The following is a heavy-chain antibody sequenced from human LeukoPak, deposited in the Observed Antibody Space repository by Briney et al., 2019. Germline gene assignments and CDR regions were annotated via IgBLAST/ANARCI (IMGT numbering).Heavy chain of an antibody. CDR2: INHSGST. Sequence: SETLSLTCAVYGGSFSGYYWSWIRQPPGKGLEWIGEINHSGSTNYNPSLKSRVIISVDTSKNQFSLKLSSVTAADTAVYYCARLKYYGSGNLYYFDYWGQGTLVTVSS. J-gene: IGHJ4*02. CDR3: ARLKYYGSGNLYYFDY. CDR1: GGSFSGYY. D-gene: IGHD3-10*01. V-gene: IGHV4-34*01.